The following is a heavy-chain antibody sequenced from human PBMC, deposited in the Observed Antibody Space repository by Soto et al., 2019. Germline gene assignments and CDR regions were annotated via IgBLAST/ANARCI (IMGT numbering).Heavy chain of an antibody. D-gene: IGHD6-13*01. Sequence: GSLRLSCAASGFTVSSNYMSWVRQAPGKGLEWVSYISSSSNTIYYADSVKGRFTISRDNAKNSLYLQMNSLRAEDTAVYYCALRAGPLGGQGTLVTVSS. CDR2: ISSSSNTI. V-gene: IGHV3-48*01. J-gene: IGHJ4*02. CDR1: GFTVSSNY. CDR3: ALRAGPL.